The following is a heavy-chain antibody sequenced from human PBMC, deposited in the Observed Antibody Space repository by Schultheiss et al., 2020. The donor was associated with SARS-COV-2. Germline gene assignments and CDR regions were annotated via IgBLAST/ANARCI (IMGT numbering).Heavy chain of an antibody. CDR1: GFTFSSYA. Sequence: GESLKISCAASGFTFSSYAMHWVRQAPGKGLEWVAVISYDGSNKYYADSVKGRFTISRDNSKNTLYLQMNSLRAEDTAVYYCAPTLGYCSGGNCSHWGQGTLVTVSS. CDR3: APTLGYCSGGNCSH. CDR2: ISYDGSNK. V-gene: IGHV3-30*07. J-gene: IGHJ4*02. D-gene: IGHD2-15*01.